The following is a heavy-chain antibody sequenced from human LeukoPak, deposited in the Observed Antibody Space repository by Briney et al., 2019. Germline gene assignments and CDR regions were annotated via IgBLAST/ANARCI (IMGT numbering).Heavy chain of an antibody. CDR3: AGTGYCSSTSCYTWGTNYYYYYGMDV. V-gene: IGHV1-69*02. D-gene: IGHD2-2*02. CDR1: INTFSMDS. Sequence: ASVKVSNNAFINTFSMDSISWVQHAPSQDLEMIGKIIPILALANYAHRCRGRVTITADNSTSTAFMELSSLICEDTAVYYCAGTGYCSSTSCYTWGTNYYYYYGMDVWGQWTTVTVSS. CDR2: IIPILALA. J-gene: IGHJ6*02.